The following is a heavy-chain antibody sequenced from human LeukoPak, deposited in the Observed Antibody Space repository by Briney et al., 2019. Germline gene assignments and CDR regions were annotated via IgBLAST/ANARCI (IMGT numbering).Heavy chain of an antibody. CDR3: AREGYGDYALDY. V-gene: IGHV3-11*04. CDR2: ISSSRSNI. D-gene: IGHD4-17*01. CDR1: GFTFSDYY. J-gene: IGHJ4*02. Sequence: GGSLRLSCAASGFTFSDYYMSWIRQAPGKGLEWVSYISSSRSNIYYADSVKGRFTISRDNAKDSVYLQMNSVRDEDTAVYYCAREGYGDYALDYWGQGTLVTVSS.